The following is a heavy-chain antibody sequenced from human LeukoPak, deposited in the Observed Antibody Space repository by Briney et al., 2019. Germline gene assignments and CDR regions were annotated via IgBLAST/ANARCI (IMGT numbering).Heavy chain of an antibody. CDR3: AREGTTVKTNAFDI. CDR2: ISYDGSNK. V-gene: IGHV3-30*04. J-gene: IGHJ3*02. Sequence: GGSLRLSCVASGFTFSTYAMGWVRQAPGKGLEWVAVISYDGSNKYYADSVKGRFTISRDNSKNTLYLQMNSLRAEDTAVYYCAREGTTVKTNAFDIWGQGTMVTVSS. D-gene: IGHD4-17*01. CDR1: GFTFSTYA.